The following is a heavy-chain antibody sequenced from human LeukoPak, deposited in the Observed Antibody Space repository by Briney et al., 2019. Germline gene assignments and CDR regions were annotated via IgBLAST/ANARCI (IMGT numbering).Heavy chain of an antibody. CDR1: GYTFTSYD. D-gene: IGHD3-16*01. CDR3: ARLHWESGGIYFYYYMDI. CDR2: MNPNNGKT. Sequence: ASVKVSCKASGYTFTSYDINWVRQAPGQGLEWMASMNPNNGKTAYARKFQGRVTMTRDTSIGTAYLELSALRSEDTAVYYCARLHWESGGIYFYYYMDIWGKGTTVTVSS. V-gene: IGHV1-8*01. J-gene: IGHJ6*03.